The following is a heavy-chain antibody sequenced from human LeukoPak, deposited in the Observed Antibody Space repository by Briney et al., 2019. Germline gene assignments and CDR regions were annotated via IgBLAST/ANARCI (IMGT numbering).Heavy chain of an antibody. Sequence: SETLSLTCAVYGGSFSGYYWSWIRQPPGKGLEWIGEINHSGSTNYNPPLKSRVTISVDTSKNQFSLKLSSVTAADTAVYYCARGSPSSWYGHHYYYYYGMDVWGQGTTVTVSS. CDR3: ARGSPSSWYGHHYYYYYGMDV. CDR1: GGSFSGYY. V-gene: IGHV4-34*01. D-gene: IGHD6-13*01. J-gene: IGHJ6*02. CDR2: INHSGST.